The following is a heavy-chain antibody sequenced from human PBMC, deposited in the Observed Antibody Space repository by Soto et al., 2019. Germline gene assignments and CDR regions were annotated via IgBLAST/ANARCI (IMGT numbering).Heavy chain of an antibody. CDR2: ISAYNGNT. V-gene: IGHV1-18*01. CDR1: GYSFTSYG. CDR3: ARDNLDYDFWSGYPLPRY. Sequence: ASVKVSCKASGYSFTSYGISWVRQAPRQGLEWMGWISAYNGNTNYAQKLQGRVTMTTDTSTSTAYMELRSLRSDDTAVYYCARDNLDYDFWSGYPLPRYWGQGTLVTVSS. J-gene: IGHJ4*02. D-gene: IGHD3-3*01.